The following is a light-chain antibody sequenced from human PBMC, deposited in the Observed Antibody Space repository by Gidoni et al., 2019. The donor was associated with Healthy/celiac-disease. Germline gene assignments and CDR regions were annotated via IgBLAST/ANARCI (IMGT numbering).Light chain of an antibody. Sequence: DIQMTQSPSTLSASVGDRVTITCRASQSISSWLAWYQQKPGKAPKLLIYKASSLESGVPSRFSGSGSGTEFTLTISSLQPDDFATYYCQQYNSYLSTFGPXTKVEIK. CDR1: QSISSW. V-gene: IGKV1-5*03. CDR3: QQYNSYLST. J-gene: IGKJ1*01. CDR2: KAS.